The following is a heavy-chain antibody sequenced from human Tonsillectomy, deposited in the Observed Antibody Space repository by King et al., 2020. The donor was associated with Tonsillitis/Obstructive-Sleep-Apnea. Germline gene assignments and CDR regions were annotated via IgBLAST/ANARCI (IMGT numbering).Heavy chain of an antibody. CDR2: INPNSGGT. CDR3: ARAEGYDYIWGSYRLFDY. CDR1: GYTFTGYY. V-gene: IGHV1-2*06. Sequence: VQLVESGAEVKKPGASVKVSCKASGYTFTGYYMHWVRQAPGQGLEWMGRINPNSGGTNYAQKFQGSVTMTRDTSISTAYMELSRLGSDDTAVYYCARAEGYDYIWGSYRLFDYWGQGTLVTVSS. J-gene: IGHJ4*02. D-gene: IGHD3-16*02.